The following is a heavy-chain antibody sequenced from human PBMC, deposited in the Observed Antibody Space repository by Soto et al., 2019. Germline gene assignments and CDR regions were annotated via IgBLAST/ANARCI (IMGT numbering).Heavy chain of an antibody. CDR3: ARGLGLYYFDY. CDR1: GYTFTRYG. D-gene: IGHD1-26*01. CDR2: ISGYNGDT. V-gene: IGHV1-18*01. Sequence: ASVKVSCKASGYTFTRYGISWVRQAPGQGLEWMGWISGYNGDTNYAQKFQGRVTITRDTSASTAYMELSSLRSEDTAVYYCARGLGLYYFDYWGQGTLVTVSS. J-gene: IGHJ4*02.